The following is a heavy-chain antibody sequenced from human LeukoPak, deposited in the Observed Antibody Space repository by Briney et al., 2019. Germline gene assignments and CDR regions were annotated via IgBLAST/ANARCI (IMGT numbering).Heavy chain of an antibody. Sequence: PGGSLRLSPAAPGFTFIDYSINWVRQAPGKGLEWVSYISSTSRTINYADSVKGRFTISRDNAKNSLYMQMNSLRDEDTAVYYCARDYNDSGSSALWGHGTLVTVSS. CDR1: GFTFIDYS. CDR2: ISSTSRTI. CDR3: ARDYNDSGSSAL. D-gene: IGHD3-10*01. J-gene: IGHJ4*01. V-gene: IGHV3-48*02.